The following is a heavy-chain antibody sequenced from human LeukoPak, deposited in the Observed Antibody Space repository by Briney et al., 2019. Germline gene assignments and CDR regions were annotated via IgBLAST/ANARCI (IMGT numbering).Heavy chain of an antibody. V-gene: IGHV3-13*01. J-gene: IGHJ5*02. CDR1: GFTFSSYD. D-gene: IGHD6-13*01. CDR3: ARAAAAGTLGREYNWFDP. CDR2: IGTAGDT. Sequence: GGSLRLSCAASGFTFSSYDMHWVRQATGKGLEWVSAIGTAGDTYYPGSVKGRFTISRENAKNSLYLQMNSLRAGDTAVYYCARAAAAGTLGREYNWFDPWGQGTLVTVSS.